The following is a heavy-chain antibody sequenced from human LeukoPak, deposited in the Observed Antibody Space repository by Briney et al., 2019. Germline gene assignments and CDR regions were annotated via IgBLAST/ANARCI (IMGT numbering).Heavy chain of an antibody. CDR2: INWNGGST. V-gene: IGHV3-20*04. CDR1: GFTFDDYG. D-gene: IGHD6-6*01. J-gene: IGHJ4*02. CDR3: ARRHYSSSSLGGPFDR. Sequence: PGGSLRLSCAASGFTFDDYGMGWVRHAPGKGVEWGSGINWNGGSTGYADSVKGRFTISRDNAKNSLYLQMNSLRAEDTALYFCARRHYSSSSLGGPFDRWGQGTLVTVSS.